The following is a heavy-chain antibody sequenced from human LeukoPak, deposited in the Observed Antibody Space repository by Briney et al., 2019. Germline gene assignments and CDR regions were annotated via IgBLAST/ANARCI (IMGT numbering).Heavy chain of an antibody. J-gene: IGHJ4*02. Sequence: PAETLSLTCAVSGFSVRESNYWSWIRQPPGKGLEWIGEINHSGSTNYNPSLKSRVTISVDTSKNQFSLKLSSVTAADTAVYYCATASTGTGSGPSDYWGQGTLVTVSS. V-gene: IGHV4-34*01. CDR2: INHSGST. D-gene: IGHD1-1*01. CDR3: ATASTGTGSGPSDY. CDR1: GFSVRESNY.